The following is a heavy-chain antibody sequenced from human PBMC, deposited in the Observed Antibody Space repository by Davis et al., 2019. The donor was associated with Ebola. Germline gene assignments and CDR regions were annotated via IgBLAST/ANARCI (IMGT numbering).Heavy chain of an antibody. CDR3: ARANWNDWFDP. CDR1: GASISDYF. CDR2: IDYSGFT. J-gene: IGHJ5*02. V-gene: IGHV4-59*01. Sequence: SETLSLTCTVSGASISDYFWTWIRQAPGKGLEWIAYIDYSGFTNYNPSLKSRCTISEDSSKNQFSLKLSSVTAADTAVYYCARANWNDWFDPWGQGTLVTVSS. D-gene: IGHD1-1*01.